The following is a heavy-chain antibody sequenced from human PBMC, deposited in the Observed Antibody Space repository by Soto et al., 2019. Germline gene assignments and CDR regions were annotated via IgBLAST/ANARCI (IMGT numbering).Heavy chain of an antibody. CDR1: GFTFTRYS. J-gene: IGHJ4*02. CDR3: ARESEDLTSNFDY. Sequence: GGSLRLSCAASGFTFTRYSMNWVRQAPGKGLEWVSSISSTTNYIYYADSMKGRFTVSRDNAKNSVYLEMNSLSAEDTALYYCARESEDLTSNFDYWGQGTLVTVS. CDR2: ISSTTNYI. V-gene: IGHV3-21*01.